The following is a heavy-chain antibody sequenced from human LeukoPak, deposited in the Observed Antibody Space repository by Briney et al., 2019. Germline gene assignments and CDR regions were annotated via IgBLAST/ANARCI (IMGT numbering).Heavy chain of an antibody. Sequence: ASVKVSCKASGYTFTSYGISWVRQAPGQGLEWMGWISAYNGNTNYAQKLQGRVTMTTDTSTSTAYMELRSLRSDDTAVYYCARESQWELLAGSFDYWGQGAPVTVSS. D-gene: IGHD1-26*01. V-gene: IGHV1-18*01. J-gene: IGHJ4*02. CDR2: ISAYNGNT. CDR1: GYTFTSYG. CDR3: ARESQWELLAGSFDY.